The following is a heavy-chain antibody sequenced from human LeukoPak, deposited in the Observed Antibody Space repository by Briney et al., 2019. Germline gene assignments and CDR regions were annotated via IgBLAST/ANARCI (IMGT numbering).Heavy chain of an antibody. CDR2: TRNKANSYTT. J-gene: IGHJ3*02. D-gene: IGHD3-10*01. CDR3: ARDRGGVEAFDI. CDR1: GFTFSDHY. V-gene: IGHV3-72*01. Sequence: GGSLRLSCAASGFTFSDHYMDWVRQAPGKGLEWVGRTRNKANSYTTEYAASVKGRFTISRDDSKNSLYLQMNGLKTEDTAVYYCARDRGGVEAFDIWGQGTMVTVSS.